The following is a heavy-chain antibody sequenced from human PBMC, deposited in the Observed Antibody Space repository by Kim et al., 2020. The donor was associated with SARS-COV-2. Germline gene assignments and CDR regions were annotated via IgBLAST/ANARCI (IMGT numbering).Heavy chain of an antibody. D-gene: IGHD4-17*01. Sequence: SETLSLTCAVSGGSISSDNWWSWVRQPPGKGLEWIGKIYHSGSTYYNPSLKSRLTISVDKSKNQFSLKLSSVTAADTAVYYCARDGDYGGAVCDYWGQGTLVTVSS. V-gene: IGHV4-4*02. J-gene: IGHJ4*02. CDR1: GGSISSDNW. CDR2: IYHSGST. CDR3: ARDGDYGGAVCDY.